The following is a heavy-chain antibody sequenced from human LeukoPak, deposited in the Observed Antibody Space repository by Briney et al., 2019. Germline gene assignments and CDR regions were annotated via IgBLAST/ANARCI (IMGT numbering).Heavy chain of an antibody. CDR2: IYNGGST. V-gene: IGHV3-66*01. CDR1: GFTVSSNY. Sequence: PGGSLRLSCAASGFTVSSNYMSWVRQAPGKGLEWVSVIYNGGSTYYADSVKGRFTISRDNSKNTLYLQMNSLKTEDTAVYYCTRGLSSSWYGQYFDYWGQGTLVTVSS. D-gene: IGHD6-13*01. CDR3: TRGLSSSWYGQYFDY. J-gene: IGHJ4*02.